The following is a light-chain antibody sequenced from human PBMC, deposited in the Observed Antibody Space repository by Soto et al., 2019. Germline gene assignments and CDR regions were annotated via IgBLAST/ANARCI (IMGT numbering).Light chain of an antibody. CDR3: QSYNDWPFA. V-gene: IGKV3-15*01. J-gene: IGKJ2*01. Sequence: DIVLTQSPATLSVSPGDRVTLSCRASESLFGFLAWYQLKPGQAPRLLMYGVSTRATGIPARFSGGGSATDVTLTISSLQSEDAAFYFCQSYNDWPFASGLGTRLEI. CDR2: GVS. CDR1: ESLFGF.